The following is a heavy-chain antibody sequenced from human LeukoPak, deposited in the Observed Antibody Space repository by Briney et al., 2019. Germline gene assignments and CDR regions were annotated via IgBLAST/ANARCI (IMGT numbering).Heavy chain of an antibody. CDR2: IIPIFGTA. V-gene: IGHV1-69*06. J-gene: IGHJ6*03. Sequence: ASVKVSCKASGGTFSSYAISWVRQAPGQGLEWMGGIIPIFGTANYAQKFQGRVTITADKSTSTAYMELSSLRSEDTAVYYCARTNEYYYYMDVWGKGTTVTVSS. CDR1: GGTFSSYA. D-gene: IGHD1-1*01. CDR3: ARTNEYYYYMDV.